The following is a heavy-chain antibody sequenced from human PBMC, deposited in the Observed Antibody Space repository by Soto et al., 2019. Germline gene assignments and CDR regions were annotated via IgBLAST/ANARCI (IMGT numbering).Heavy chain of an antibody. D-gene: IGHD2-8*02. CDR3: ARDTGQNSYGMDV. Sequence: SETLSLTCTVSGGSVSSSNWWSWVSKPPGKGLEWIGEIYHSGSTNYNPSLKSRVTISVDKSKNQFSLKLSSVTAADTAVYYCARDTGQNSYGMDVWGQGTTVTVS. J-gene: IGHJ6*02. V-gene: IGHV4-4*02. CDR1: GGSVSSSNW. CDR2: IYHSGST.